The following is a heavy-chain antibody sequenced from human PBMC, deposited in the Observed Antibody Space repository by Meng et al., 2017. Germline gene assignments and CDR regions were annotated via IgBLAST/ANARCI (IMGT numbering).Heavy chain of an antibody. V-gene: IGHV1-69*01. D-gene: IGHD3-22*01. CDR3: ARERLDYYDSSGYYLGGFDY. Sequence: QVQLVEDGAEVKKLGSSVKVSCKASGGTFSSYAISWVRQAPGQGLEWMGGIIPIFGTANYAQKFQGRVTITADESTSTAYMELSSLRSEDTAVYYCARERLDYYDSSGYYLGGFDYWGQGTLVTVSS. CDR2: IIPIFGTA. J-gene: IGHJ4*02. CDR1: GGTFSSYA.